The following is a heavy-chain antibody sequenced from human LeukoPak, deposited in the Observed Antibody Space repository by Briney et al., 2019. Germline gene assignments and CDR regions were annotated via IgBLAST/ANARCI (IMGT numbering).Heavy chain of an antibody. Sequence: SETLSLTCTVSGGSISSYYWSWIRQPPGKGLEWIGYIYYSGSTNYNPSLKSRVTISVDTSKNQFSLKLSSVTAAETAVYYCARNHYIAGTQYYYYYMDVWGQGTTVTVSS. J-gene: IGHJ6*03. V-gene: IGHV4-59*01. D-gene: IGHD1-1*01. CDR2: IYYSGST. CDR3: ARNHYIAGTQYYYYYMDV. CDR1: GGSISSYY.